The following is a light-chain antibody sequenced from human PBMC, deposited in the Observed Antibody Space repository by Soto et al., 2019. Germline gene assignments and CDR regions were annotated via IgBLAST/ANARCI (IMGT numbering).Light chain of an antibody. V-gene: IGLV2-14*01. Sequence: QSALTQPASMSGSPGQSITISCTGTSSDIGGYNHVSWFQQHPGKAPKLIIYEVNNRASGVSNRFSGSKSGNTASLTISAVQAEDEADYYCISFTTTNTWVFGGGTKLTVL. CDR2: EVN. CDR1: SSDIGGYNH. J-gene: IGLJ3*02. CDR3: ISFTTTNTWV.